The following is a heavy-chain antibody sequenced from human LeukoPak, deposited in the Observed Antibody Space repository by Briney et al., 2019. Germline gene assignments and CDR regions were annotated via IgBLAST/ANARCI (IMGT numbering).Heavy chain of an antibody. CDR3: AREGYSGYGGYYYYGMDV. J-gene: IGHJ6*04. V-gene: IGHV1-18*04. D-gene: IGHD5-12*01. CDR2: ISAYNGNT. Sequence: GGSVKVSCKASGYTFISYGISWVRQAPGQGLEWMGWISAYNGNTNYAQKVLGRVTMTTDTSTSTAYMEMRSLRSDDTAVYYCAREGYSGYGGYYYYGMDVRGKGTTVTVSS. CDR1: GYTFISYG.